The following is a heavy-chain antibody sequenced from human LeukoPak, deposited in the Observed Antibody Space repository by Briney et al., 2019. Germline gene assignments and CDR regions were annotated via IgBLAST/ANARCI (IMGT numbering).Heavy chain of an antibody. CDR3: AKGQWSWYFDL. Sequence: GGSLRLSCAASGFTFSSYAMSWVRQALGKGLEWASAISGSGGSTYYADSVKGRFTISRDNSKNTLYLQMNSLRAEDTAVYYCAKGQWSWYFDLWGRGTLVTVSS. V-gene: IGHV3-23*01. CDR2: ISGSGGST. D-gene: IGHD2-15*01. CDR1: GFTFSSYA. J-gene: IGHJ2*01.